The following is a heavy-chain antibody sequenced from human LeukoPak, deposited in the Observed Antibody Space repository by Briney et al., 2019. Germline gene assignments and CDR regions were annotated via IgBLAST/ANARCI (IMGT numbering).Heavy chain of an antibody. CDR2: IYSGGST. V-gene: IGHV3-66*01. CDR1: GFTVSSNY. D-gene: IGHD1-14*01. Sequence: GGSLRLPCAASGFTVSSNYMSWVRQAPGKGLEWVSVIYSGGSTYYTDSGKGRFTISRDNSKNTLYLQMNSLRAEDTAVYYCARGRPEGSYYFDYWGQGILVTVSS. J-gene: IGHJ4*02. CDR3: ARGRPEGSYYFDY.